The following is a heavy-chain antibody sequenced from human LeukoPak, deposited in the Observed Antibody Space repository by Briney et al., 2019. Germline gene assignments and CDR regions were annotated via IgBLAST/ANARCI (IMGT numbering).Heavy chain of an antibody. Sequence: GGSLRLSCAASGFTFADAWMSWVRQAPGKGLEWVGRIKTKTDGGTPDYAAPAKGRFTISRDDSRNTLYLQMNSLKTEDTAVYYCTTYRVGEQWMIPNYWGQGTLVTVSS. D-gene: IGHD6-19*01. V-gene: IGHV3-15*01. CDR2: IKTKTDGGTP. CDR1: GFTFADAW. J-gene: IGHJ4*02. CDR3: TTYRVGEQWMIPNY.